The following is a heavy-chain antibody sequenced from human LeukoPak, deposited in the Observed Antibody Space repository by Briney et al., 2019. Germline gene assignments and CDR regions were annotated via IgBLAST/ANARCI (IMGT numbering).Heavy chain of an antibody. CDR3: VKNHTGKEDK. V-gene: IGHV3-74*03. J-gene: IGHJ4*02. CDR1: GFTFGSFW. Sequence: GGSLRLSCAASGFTFGSFWMHWVRQVPGKGLVWVSRIDPYETPTTTTYADSVRGRFTISRDNAKNTLYLQMNSLRVEDTAVYYCVKNHTGKEDKWGQGTLVTVSS. D-gene: IGHD1-1*01. CDR2: IDPYETPTTT.